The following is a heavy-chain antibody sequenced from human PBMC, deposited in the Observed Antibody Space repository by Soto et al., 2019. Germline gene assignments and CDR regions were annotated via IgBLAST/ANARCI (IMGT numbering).Heavy chain of an antibody. CDR1: GFTFTSSA. CDR2: IAVGSGYT. Sequence: SVEVSCKXSGFTFTSSAFQWVRQARGQRLEWIGWIAVGSGYTNYAQRFQDRVTLTRDMSTATTYMELSRLTSEDTAIYYCAADATAWQQMVPSDYWGQGTLVTVSS. V-gene: IGHV1-58*01. CDR3: AADATAWQQMVPSDY. J-gene: IGHJ4*02. D-gene: IGHD2-8*01.